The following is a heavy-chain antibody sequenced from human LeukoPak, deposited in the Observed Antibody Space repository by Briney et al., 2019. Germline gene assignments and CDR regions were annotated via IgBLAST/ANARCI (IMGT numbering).Heavy chain of an antibody. J-gene: IGHJ6*03. CDR2: ISAYNGNT. CDR1: GYTFTNYG. D-gene: IGHD5-18*01. V-gene: IGHV1-18*01. Sequence: ASVKVSCKASGYTFTNYGISWVRQAPGQGLEWMGWISAYNGNTNYAQKLQGRVTMTTDTSTSTAYMELRSLRSDDTAVYYCARVGGYSYGLERYYYYMDVWGKGTTVTVSS. CDR3: ARVGGYSYGLERYYYYMDV.